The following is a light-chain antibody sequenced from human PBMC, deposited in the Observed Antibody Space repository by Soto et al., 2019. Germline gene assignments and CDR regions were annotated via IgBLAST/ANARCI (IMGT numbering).Light chain of an antibody. Sequence: QSVLTQPPSVSGAPGQRVTISCTGSSSNIGAGFDVHWYQQLPGEAPKLLIYGNTNRPSGVPDRFSGSKSGTSASLAITGLQVEDAADYYCQSFDSSLSGYVFGTGTKVHRP. CDR2: GNT. V-gene: IGLV1-40*01. J-gene: IGLJ1*01. CDR1: SSNIGAGFD. CDR3: QSFDSSLSGYV.